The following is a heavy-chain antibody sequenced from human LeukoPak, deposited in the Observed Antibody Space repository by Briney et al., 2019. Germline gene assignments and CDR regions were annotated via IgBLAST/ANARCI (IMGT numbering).Heavy chain of an antibody. CDR2: MNPNSGNT. CDR1: GYTFTSYD. CDR3: ATGLLTQWFHDAFDI. D-gene: IGHD3-22*01. Sequence: ASVKVSCKASGYTFTSYDINWVRQATGQGLEWMGWMNPNSGNTGYAQKFQGRVTITRNTSISTAYMELSSLRSEDTAVYYCATGLLTQWFHDAFDIWGQGTMVTVSS. J-gene: IGHJ3*02. V-gene: IGHV1-8*03.